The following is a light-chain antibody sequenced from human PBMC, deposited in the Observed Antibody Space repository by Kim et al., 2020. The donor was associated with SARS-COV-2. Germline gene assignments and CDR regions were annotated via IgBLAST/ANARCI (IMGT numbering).Light chain of an antibody. CDR3: QQYFKWCT. V-gene: IGKV3-15*01. J-gene: IGKJ1*01. Sequence: EIVMTQSPATLSVSPGERATLSCRASQSVGTYLAWYQQKPGQAPRLLISGVSTRATGIPARFSGSGSGTEFTLTISSLQSEDFAVYYCQQYFKWCTFGQGTKMDIK. CDR2: GVS. CDR1: QSVGTY.